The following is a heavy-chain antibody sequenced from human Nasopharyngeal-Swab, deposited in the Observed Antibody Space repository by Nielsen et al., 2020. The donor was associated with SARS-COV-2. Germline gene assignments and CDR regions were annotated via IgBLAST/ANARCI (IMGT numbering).Heavy chain of an antibody. CDR1: GFTFSSYD. CDR2: IGTAGDT. CDR3: ARDSTIAVGRPLDY. D-gene: IGHD6-19*01. V-gene: IGHV3-13*01. J-gene: IGHJ4*02. Sequence: GESLKISCAASGFTFSSYDMHWVRQATGKGLEWVSAIGTAGDTCYPGSVKGRFTISRENAKNSLYLQMNSLRAEDTAVYYCARDSTIAVGRPLDYWGQGTLVTVSS.